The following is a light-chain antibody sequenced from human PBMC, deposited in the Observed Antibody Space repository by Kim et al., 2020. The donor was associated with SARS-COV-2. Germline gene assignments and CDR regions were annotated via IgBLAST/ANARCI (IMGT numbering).Light chain of an antibody. CDR3: SSYTTSSTV. Sequence: PERSIPTSCTRTGRDVVGYTYDTGYQQNPGKAPKLMIYYVSNRPSGVSNRFSGSKSGNTASLTISGLQAEDEADYYCSSYTTSSTVFGGGTQLTVL. J-gene: IGLJ2*01. V-gene: IGLV2-14*03. CDR1: GRDVVGYTY. CDR2: YVS.